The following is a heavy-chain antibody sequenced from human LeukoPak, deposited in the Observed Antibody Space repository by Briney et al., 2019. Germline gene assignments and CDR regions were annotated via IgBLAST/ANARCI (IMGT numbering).Heavy chain of an antibody. J-gene: IGHJ4*02. CDR3: ARDSDSSGYCGY. CDR2: ISSSSSYI. V-gene: IGHV3-21*01. D-gene: IGHD3-22*01. Sequence: PGGSLRLSCAASGFTFSSYSMNWVRQAPGKGLEWVSSISSSSSYIYYADSVKGRFTISRDNAKNSLYLQMNSLRAEDTAVYYCARDSDSSGYCGYWGQGTLVTVSS. CDR1: GFTFSSYS.